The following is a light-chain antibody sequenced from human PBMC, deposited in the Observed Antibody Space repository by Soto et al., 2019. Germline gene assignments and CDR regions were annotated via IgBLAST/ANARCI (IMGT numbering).Light chain of an antibody. Sequence: EIVLTQSPDTVSLSPGQRVTLSCRASQTIVSNYLAWYQQKPGQSPRLLIYGASNRATDITDRFSGSGSGTDFTFSISRVEPEDFAVYYCQQYGRPPPWTFGHGTTVEIE. V-gene: IGKV3-20*01. CDR1: QTIVSNY. CDR3: QQYGRPPPWT. J-gene: IGKJ1*01. CDR2: GAS.